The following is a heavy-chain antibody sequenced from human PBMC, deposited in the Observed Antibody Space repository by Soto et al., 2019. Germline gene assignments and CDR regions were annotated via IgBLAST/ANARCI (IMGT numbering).Heavy chain of an antibody. J-gene: IGHJ4*02. D-gene: IGHD3-10*01. Sequence: SETLSLTCAVSGGSISSSNWWSWVRQPPGKGLEWIGEIYHSGSTNYNPSLKSRVTISVDKSKNQFSVRLTSVTAADTAVYYCAGGFGSGHYDYWGQGSLVTV. V-gene: IGHV4-4*02. CDR2: IYHSGST. CDR3: AGGFGSGHYDY. CDR1: GGSISSSNW.